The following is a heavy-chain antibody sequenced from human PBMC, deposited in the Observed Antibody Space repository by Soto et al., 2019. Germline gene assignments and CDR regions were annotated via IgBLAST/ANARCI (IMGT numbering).Heavy chain of an antibody. Sequence: PGGSLRLSCAVSGFTFSNYSMNWVRQAPGKGLEWVSSISSNSHYTYYADSVKGRFTISRDNSKNTLYLQMNSLRAEDTAVYYCARERKSGSRRQSYYYYYGMDVWGQGTTVTVSS. J-gene: IGHJ6*02. CDR1: GFTFSNYS. D-gene: IGHD6-13*01. CDR2: ISSNSHYT. V-gene: IGHV3-21*01. CDR3: ARERKSGSRRQSYYYYYGMDV.